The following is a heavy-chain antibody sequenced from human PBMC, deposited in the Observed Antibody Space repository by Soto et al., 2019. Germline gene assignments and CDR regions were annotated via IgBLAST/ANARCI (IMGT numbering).Heavy chain of an antibody. V-gene: IGHV1-24*01. Sequence: ASVKVSCKVSGYTLTELSMHWVRQAPGKGLEWMGGFDPEDGETIYAQKFQGRVTMTEDTSTDTAYMELGSLRSEDTAVYYCATKSARSYYDYVWGSYRNDAFDIWGQGTMVTVSS. CDR3: ATKSARSYYDYVWGSYRNDAFDI. J-gene: IGHJ3*02. D-gene: IGHD3-16*02. CDR2: FDPEDGET. CDR1: GYTLTELS.